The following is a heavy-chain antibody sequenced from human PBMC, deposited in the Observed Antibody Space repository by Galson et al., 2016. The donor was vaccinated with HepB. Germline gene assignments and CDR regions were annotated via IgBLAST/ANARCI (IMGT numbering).Heavy chain of an antibody. V-gene: IGHV1-69*06. D-gene: IGHD3-10*01. J-gene: IGHJ4*02. CDR2: IIPTFGTS. CDR3: TREEMYYGSGSYYTPGGY. CDR1: GGTFSSSA. Sequence: SVKVSCKASGGTFSSSAISWVRQAPGQGLEWMAAIIPTFGTSNYAQTFQGTVTITADKSTSTAYMELGSLRSEDTALYYCTREEMYYGSGSYYTPGGYWGQGTLVTVSS.